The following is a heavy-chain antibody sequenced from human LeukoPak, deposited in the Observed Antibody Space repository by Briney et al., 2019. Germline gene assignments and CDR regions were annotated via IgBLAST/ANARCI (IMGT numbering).Heavy chain of an antibody. D-gene: IGHD3-16*02. CDR3: ARAATPYDYVWGSYRGLSSYYFDY. CDR2: IYYSGST. V-gene: IGHV4-59*01. CDR1: GGSISSYY. J-gene: IGHJ4*02. Sequence: PSETLPLTCTVSGGSISSYYWSWIRQPPGKGLEWIGYIYYSGSTNYNPSLKSRVTISVDTSKNQFSLKLSSVTAADTAVYYCARAATPYDYVWGSYRGLSSYYFDYWGQGTLVTVSS.